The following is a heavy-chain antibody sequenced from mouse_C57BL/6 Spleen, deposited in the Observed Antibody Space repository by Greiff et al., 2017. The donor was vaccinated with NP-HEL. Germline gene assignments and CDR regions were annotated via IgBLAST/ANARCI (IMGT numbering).Heavy chain of an antibody. Sequence: EVKLMESGEGLVKPGGSLKLSCAASGFTFSSYAMSWVRQTPEKRLEWVAYISSGGDYIYYADTVKGRFTISRDHARNTLYLQMSSLKSEDTAMYYCTRGPTNYGYFDVWGTGTTVTVSS. CDR3: TRGPTNYGYFDV. V-gene: IGHV5-9-1*02. D-gene: IGHD2-10*01. CDR2: ISSGGDYI. CDR1: GFTFSSYA. J-gene: IGHJ1*03.